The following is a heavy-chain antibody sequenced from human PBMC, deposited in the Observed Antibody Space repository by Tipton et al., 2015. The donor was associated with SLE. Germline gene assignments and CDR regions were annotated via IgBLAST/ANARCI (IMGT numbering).Heavy chain of an antibody. D-gene: IGHD5-12*01. CDR3: ARGGVGGDDYFDF. Sequence: TLSLTCTVSGGSISSDDYYWTWIRQHPGKGLEWIGYTSKSGSTYYTPSLKSRVTISVDTSKNQFSLKLTSVTAADTAVDYCARGGVGGDDYFDFWGQGTLVTVSS. V-gene: IGHV4-31*03. CDR2: TSKSGST. J-gene: IGHJ4*02. CDR1: GGSISSDDYY.